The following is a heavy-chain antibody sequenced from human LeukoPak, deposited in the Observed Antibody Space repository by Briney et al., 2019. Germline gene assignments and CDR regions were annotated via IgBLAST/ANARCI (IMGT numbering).Heavy chain of an antibody. CDR2: IIPILGIA. V-gene: IGHV1-69*10. D-gene: IGHD3-22*01. CDR1: GGTFSSYA. J-gene: IGHJ4*02. Sequence: SVKVSCKASGGTFSSYAISWVRQAPGQGLEWMGWIIPILGIANYAQKFQGRVTITADKSTSTAYMELSSLRSEDTAVYYCASGGYYDSSGYYPIDYWGQGTLVTVSS. CDR3: ASGGYYDSSGYYPIDY.